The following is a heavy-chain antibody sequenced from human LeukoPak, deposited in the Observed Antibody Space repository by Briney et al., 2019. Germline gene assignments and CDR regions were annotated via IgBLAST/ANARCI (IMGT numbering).Heavy chain of an antibody. V-gene: IGHV4-34*01. CDR2: INHSGST. J-gene: IGHJ3*02. CDR3: ARGPSSWDPHDAFDI. CDR1: GGSFSGYY. Sequence: SETLSLTCAVYGGSFSGYYWSWIRQPPGKGLEWIGEINHSGSTNYNPSLKSRVTISVDTSRNQFSLKLSSVTAADTAVYYCARGPSSWDPHDAFDIWGQGTMVTVSS. D-gene: IGHD6-13*01.